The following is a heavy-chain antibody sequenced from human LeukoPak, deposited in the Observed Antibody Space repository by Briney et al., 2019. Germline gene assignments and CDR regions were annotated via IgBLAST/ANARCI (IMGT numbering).Heavy chain of an antibody. CDR2: ISSSGSIT. CDR3: AREIGSSGYAGYFDY. V-gene: IGHV3-48*03. J-gene: IGHJ4*02. D-gene: IGHD3-22*01. CDR1: GFTFNDYE. Sequence: GGSLRLSCAASGFTFNDYEMTWVRQAPGKGLEWISYISSSGSITSHADSVKGRFTISRDNAKNSLYLQMNSLRAEDTAIYYCAREIGSSGYAGYFDYRGQGTLVTVSS.